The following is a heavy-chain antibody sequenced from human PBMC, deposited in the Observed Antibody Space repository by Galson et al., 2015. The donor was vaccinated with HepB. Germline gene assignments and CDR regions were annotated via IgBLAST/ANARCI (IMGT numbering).Heavy chain of an antibody. CDR3: AHASSGSYMSDY. CDR1: GFSLRTSGVG. D-gene: IGHD3-10*01. V-gene: IGHV2-5*02. Sequence: PALVKPPQTLTLPCTFSGFSLRTSGVGVGWIRQPPGKALEWLALIYWDDDKRYSPSLKSRLTITKDTSKNQVVLTVTNMDPVDTATYYCAHASSGSYMSDYWGQGTLVTVSS. CDR2: IYWDDDK. J-gene: IGHJ4*02.